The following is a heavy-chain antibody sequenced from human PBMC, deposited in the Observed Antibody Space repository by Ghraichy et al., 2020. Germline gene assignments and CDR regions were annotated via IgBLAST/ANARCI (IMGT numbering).Heavy chain of an antibody. Sequence: GGSLRLSCAASGFTFSSYAMTWVRQAPGKGLEWVALISGSAGSTYYADSVKGRFTISRDNSKNTLYLQMNSLRVEDTAVYYCAKVGSAVAGIFVDYWGQGTLVTVSS. CDR1: GFTFSSYA. J-gene: IGHJ4*02. V-gene: IGHV3-23*01. CDR3: AKVGSAVAGIFVDY. CDR2: ISGSAGST. D-gene: IGHD6-19*01.